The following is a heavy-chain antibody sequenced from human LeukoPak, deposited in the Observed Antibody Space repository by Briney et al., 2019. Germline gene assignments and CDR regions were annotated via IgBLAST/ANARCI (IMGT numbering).Heavy chain of an antibody. J-gene: IGHJ4*02. CDR3: ALLNLWFGEFYDC. CDR2: ISGSGGST. D-gene: IGHD3-10*01. Sequence: GGSLRLSCAASGFTFSSYAMSWVRQAPGKGLEWVSAISGSGGSTYYADSVKGRFTISRDNSKNTLYLQMNSLRAEDTAVYYCALLNLWFGEFYDCWGQGTLVTVSS. V-gene: IGHV3-23*01. CDR1: GFTFSSYA.